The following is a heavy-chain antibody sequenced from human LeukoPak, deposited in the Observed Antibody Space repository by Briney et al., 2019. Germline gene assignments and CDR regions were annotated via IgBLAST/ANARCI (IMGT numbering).Heavy chain of an antibody. CDR1: GYSFTSYW. Sequence: GESLKISCKGSGYSFTSYWICWVRQMPGKGLEWMGIIYPGDSDTRYSPSFQGQVTISADKSISTAYLQWSSLKASDTAMYYCARRGAIVVATDDWFDTWGQGTLVTVSS. CDR2: IYPGDSDT. D-gene: IGHD2-21*02. J-gene: IGHJ5*02. V-gene: IGHV5-51*01. CDR3: ARRGAIVVATDDWFDT.